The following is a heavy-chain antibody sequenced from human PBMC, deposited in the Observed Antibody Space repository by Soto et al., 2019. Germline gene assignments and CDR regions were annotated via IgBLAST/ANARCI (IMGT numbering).Heavy chain of an antibody. CDR2: MNPSSGNT. J-gene: IGHJ5*02. D-gene: IGHD6-13*01. Sequence: ASVKVSCKASGYTFASYDINWVRQATGQELEWMGWMNPSSGNTGFAQKFQGRVTMTWNTSISTAYMELSSLRSEDTAVYYCARLPRAAAGGYNWLDPWGQGTLVTVSS. CDR3: ARLPRAAAGGYNWLDP. V-gene: IGHV1-8*01. CDR1: GYTFASYD.